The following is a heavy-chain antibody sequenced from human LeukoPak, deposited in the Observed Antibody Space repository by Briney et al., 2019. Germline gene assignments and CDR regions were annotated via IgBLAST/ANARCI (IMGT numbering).Heavy chain of an antibody. D-gene: IGHD4-17*01. J-gene: IGHJ3*02. CDR3: AKKGGDIYGDYPYDAFDI. Sequence: PGGSLRLSCAASGFTFSSYAMSWVRQAPGKGLEWVSAISGSGGSTYYADSVKGRFTISRDNSKNTLYLQMNSLRAEDTAVYYCAKKGGDIYGDYPYDAFDIWGQGTMVTVSS. CDR2: ISGSGGST. CDR1: GFTFSSYA. V-gene: IGHV3-23*01.